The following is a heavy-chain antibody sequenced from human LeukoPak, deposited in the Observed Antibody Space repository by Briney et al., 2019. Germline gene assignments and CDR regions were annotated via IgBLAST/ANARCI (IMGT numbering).Heavy chain of an antibody. CDR2: ISGSGDTT. CDR3: AKSKGSSSGAFDI. V-gene: IGHV3-23*01. CDR1: GFTFSSYA. D-gene: IGHD2-2*01. J-gene: IGHJ3*02. Sequence: GASLRLSCAASGFTFSSYAMSWVRQAPGKGLEWASTISGSGDTTYYADSVKGRFTISRDNSKNTLYLQMNSLRVEDTAVYYCAKSKGSSSGAFDIWGQGTMVTVSS.